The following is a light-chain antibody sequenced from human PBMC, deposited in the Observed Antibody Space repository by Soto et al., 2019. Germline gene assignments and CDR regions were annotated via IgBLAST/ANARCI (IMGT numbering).Light chain of an antibody. CDR2: DAS. V-gene: IGKV1-33*01. CDR3: QQYDNLPT. Sequence: GDRVTITCQASQDISNYLNWYQQKPGKAPKLLIYDASNLETGVPSRFSGSGSGTDFIFTISSLQPEDIATYYCQQYDNLPTFGQGTRLEIK. CDR1: QDISNY. J-gene: IGKJ5*01.